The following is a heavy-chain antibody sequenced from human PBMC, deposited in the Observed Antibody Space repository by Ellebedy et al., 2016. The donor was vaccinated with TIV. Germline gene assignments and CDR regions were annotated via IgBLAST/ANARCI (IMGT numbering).Heavy chain of an antibody. J-gene: IGHJ4*02. CDR1: GFTLNDYA. CDR3: AKWAAVRAEPDC. Sequence: GESLKISCAASGFTLNDYAMSWVRQAPGKGLEWVAAISGGGGSTFYADSVKGRFTIFGDNSKNTLYLQMNSLRAEDTAVYYCAKWAAVRAEPDCWGQGTLVTVSS. V-gene: IGHV3-23*01. D-gene: IGHD3-10*01. CDR2: ISGGGGST.